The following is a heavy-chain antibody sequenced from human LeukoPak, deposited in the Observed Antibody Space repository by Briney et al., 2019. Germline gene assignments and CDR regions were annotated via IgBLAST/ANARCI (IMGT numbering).Heavy chain of an antibody. V-gene: IGHV3-48*01. CDR3: AVTTTVSSRYYYYMDV. Sequence: GGSLRLSCAASGFSISTYNINWVRQAPGKGLEWVSYISSSSSTIYYADSVKGRFTISRDNAKKSLYLQMNSLRAEDTAVYYCAVTTTVSSRYYYYMDVWGKGTAVTVSS. J-gene: IGHJ6*03. CDR1: GFSISTYN. CDR2: ISSSSSTI. D-gene: IGHD4-17*01.